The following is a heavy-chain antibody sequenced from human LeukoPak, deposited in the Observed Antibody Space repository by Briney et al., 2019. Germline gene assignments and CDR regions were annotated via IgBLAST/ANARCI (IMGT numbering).Heavy chain of an antibody. CDR2: IEPNSGGT. Sequence: VKVSCKASGYTFTGYYMHGVRRAPGQGLEWRGWIEPNSGGTSYGQKFQGRVTMTRDTSISTAYMELSSLRSDDTAVYYCARELAAIGQKAFDYWGQGTLVTVSS. D-gene: IGHD6-13*01. V-gene: IGHV1-2*02. CDR3: ARELAAIGQKAFDY. J-gene: IGHJ4*02. CDR1: GYTFTGYY.